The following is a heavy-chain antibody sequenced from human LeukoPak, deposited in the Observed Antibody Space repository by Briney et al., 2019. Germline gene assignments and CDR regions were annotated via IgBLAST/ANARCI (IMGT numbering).Heavy chain of an antibody. CDR2: INPNSGGT. J-gene: IGHJ4*02. Sequence: ASVKVSCKASGYTFTSYGFTWVRQAPGQGLEWMGWINPNSGGTNYAQKFQGRVTMTRDTSISTAYMELSRLRSDDTAVYYCARGGDGLWFGELSHDYWGQGTLVTVSS. D-gene: IGHD3-10*01. CDR1: GYTFTSYG. CDR3: ARGGDGLWFGELSHDY. V-gene: IGHV1-2*02.